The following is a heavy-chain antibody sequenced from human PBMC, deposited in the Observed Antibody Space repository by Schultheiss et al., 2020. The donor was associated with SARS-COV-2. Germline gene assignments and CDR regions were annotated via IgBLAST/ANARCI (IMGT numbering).Heavy chain of an antibody. CDR1: GFTFSSYS. V-gene: IGHV3-21*01. Sequence: GGSLRLSCAASGFTFSSYSMNWVRQAPGKGLEWVSSISSSSSYIYYADSVKGRFTISRDNAKNSLYLQMNSLRAEDTAVYYCARGPYGDYLYFDYWGQGTLVTVSS. J-gene: IGHJ4*02. D-gene: IGHD4-17*01. CDR2: ISSSSSYI. CDR3: ARGPYGDYLYFDY.